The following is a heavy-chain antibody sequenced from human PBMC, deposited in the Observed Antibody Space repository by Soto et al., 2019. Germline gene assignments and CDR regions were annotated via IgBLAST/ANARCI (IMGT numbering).Heavy chain of an antibody. V-gene: IGHV4-59*01. J-gene: IGHJ5*02. Sequence: PWETLSLTCTVSGGSISSYYWSWIRQPPGKGLEWIGYIYYSGSTNYNPSLKSRVTISVDTSKNQFSLKLSSVTAADTAVYYCARVRGMVRGVIGGFDPWGQGTLVTVSS. CDR3: ARVRGMVRGVIGGFDP. D-gene: IGHD3-10*01. CDR2: IYYSGST. CDR1: GGSISSYY.